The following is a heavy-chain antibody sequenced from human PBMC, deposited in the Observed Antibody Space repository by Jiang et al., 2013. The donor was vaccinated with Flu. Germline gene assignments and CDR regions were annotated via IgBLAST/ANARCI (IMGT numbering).Heavy chain of an antibody. V-gene: IGHV4-39*07. CDR3: ARNSSSSPWFDP. Sequence: SLTCAVSGGSVSSPSDYWAWIRQPPGRALEWIATIYYIGTTYYNPSLKSRVIMSLDISTNQFSLNLMSVTAADTAIYYCARNSSSSPWFDPWGQGTKVVVSS. CDR1: GGSVSSPSDY. D-gene: IGHD3-22*01. CDR2: IYYIGTT. J-gene: IGHJ5*02.